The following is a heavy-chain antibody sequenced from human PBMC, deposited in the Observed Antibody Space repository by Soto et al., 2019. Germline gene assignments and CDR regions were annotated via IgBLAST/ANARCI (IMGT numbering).Heavy chain of an antibody. V-gene: IGHV3-23*01. D-gene: IGHD3-3*01. CDR3: AKGRRGWSLLFPPFDY. J-gene: IGHJ4*02. CDR2: ISGSGGST. Sequence: GLEWVSAISGSGGSTYYADSVKGRFTISRDNSKNTLYLQMNSLRAEDTAVYYCAKGRRGWSLLFPPFDYWGQGTLVTVSS.